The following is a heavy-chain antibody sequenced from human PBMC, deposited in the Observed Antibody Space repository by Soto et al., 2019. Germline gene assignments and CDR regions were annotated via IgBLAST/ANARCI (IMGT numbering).Heavy chain of an antibody. CDR2: ISWNTSAV. V-gene: IGHV3-9*01. D-gene: IGHD1-1*01. Sequence: ELQLVESGGGLVQPGRSLTLSCAASGFTFSDYALHWVRQAPGKGLEWVSGISWNTSAVGYADSVKGRFTISRDNAKNSLYLQMSSLRAEDTAFYYCAKASSNWNHGGRWFDPWGQGTLVTVSS. CDR1: GFTFSDYA. J-gene: IGHJ5*02. CDR3: AKASSNWNHGGRWFDP.